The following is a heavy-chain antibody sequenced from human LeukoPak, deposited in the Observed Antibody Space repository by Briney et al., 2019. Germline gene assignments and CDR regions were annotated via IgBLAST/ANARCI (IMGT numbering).Heavy chain of an antibody. CDR1: GYTFTAYY. V-gene: IGHV1-2*02. CDR3: AYQDV. CDR2: VSPNRGGT. J-gene: IGHJ6*02. Sequence: ASVKVSCKASGYTFTAYYIHWVRQAPGQGLEWMGWVSPNRGGTTYAQKFQGRVTMTRDTSIIAAYMELSRLRSDDTAVYYCAYQDVWSQGTTVTVS. D-gene: IGHD2-2*01.